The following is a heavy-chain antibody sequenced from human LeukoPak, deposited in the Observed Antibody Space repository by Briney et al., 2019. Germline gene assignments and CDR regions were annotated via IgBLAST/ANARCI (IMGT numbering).Heavy chain of an antibody. CDR2: IIPILGIA. D-gene: IGHD3-10*01. Sequence: GSSVKVSCKASGGTFSSYAISWVRQAPGQGLEWMGRIIPILGIANYAQKFQGRATITADKSTSTAYMELSSLRSEDTAVYYCAREYGSGYFDYWGQGTLVTVSS. CDR1: GGTFSSYA. V-gene: IGHV1-69*04. CDR3: AREYGSGYFDY. J-gene: IGHJ4*02.